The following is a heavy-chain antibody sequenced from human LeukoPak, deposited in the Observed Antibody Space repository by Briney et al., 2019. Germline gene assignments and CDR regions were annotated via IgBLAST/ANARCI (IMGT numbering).Heavy chain of an antibody. CDR1: GFTFSSYD. CDR2: ISYDGSNK. V-gene: IGHV3-30-3*01. J-gene: IGHJ4*02. Sequence: PGGSLRLSCAASGFTFSSYDMSWVRQAPGKGLEWVAVISYDGSNKYYADSVKGRFTISRDNSKNTLYLQMNSLRAEDTAVYYCARDYYDSSGYWSREESRSRDDDYWGQGTLVTVSS. D-gene: IGHD3-22*01. CDR3: ARDYYDSSGYWSREESRSRDDDY.